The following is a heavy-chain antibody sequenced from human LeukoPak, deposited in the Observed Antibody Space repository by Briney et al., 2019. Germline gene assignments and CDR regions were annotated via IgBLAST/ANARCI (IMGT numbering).Heavy chain of an antibody. CDR2: MFGGGST. V-gene: IGHV3-66*02. CDR3: ARHYYYASGSYSFAS. CDR1: GFTFSSDY. J-gene: IGHJ4*02. Sequence: GGSLRLSCAVSGFTFSSDYMSWVRQAPGKGLEWVAVMFGGGSTYYADSVRGRFIISRDSAKNTLYLQLNSLRAEDTAVYYCARHYYYASGSYSFASWGQGTLVSVSS. D-gene: IGHD3-10*01.